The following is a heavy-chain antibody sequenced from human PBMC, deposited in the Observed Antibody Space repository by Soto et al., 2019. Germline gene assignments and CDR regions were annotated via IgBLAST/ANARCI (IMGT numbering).Heavy chain of an antibody. CDR2: ISAYNGNT. D-gene: IGHD2-2*01. CDR3: ARVKEYCSSTSCHSWGY. V-gene: IGHV1-18*01. Sequence: ASVKVSCKASGYTFTSYGISWVRQAPGQGLEWMGWISAYNGNTNYAQKLQGRVTMTTDTSTSTAYMELRSLRSDDTAVYYCARVKEYCSSTSCHSWGYWGQGTLVTVSS. CDR1: GYTFTSYG. J-gene: IGHJ4*02.